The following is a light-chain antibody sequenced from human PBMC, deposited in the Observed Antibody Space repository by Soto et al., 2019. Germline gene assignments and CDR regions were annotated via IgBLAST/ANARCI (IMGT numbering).Light chain of an antibody. CDR3: CSSGGSPKYV. V-gene: IGLV2-23*02. CDR1: SSNVGSYKL. Sequence: QSALTQPASVSGSPGQSITISCTGTSSNVGSYKLVSWYQQHPGKAPKLMIFEVNKRPSGVSNRFSGSKSGNTASLTISGLKVEDEADYYCCSSGGSPKYVFGTGTKGTVL. J-gene: IGLJ1*01. CDR2: EVN.